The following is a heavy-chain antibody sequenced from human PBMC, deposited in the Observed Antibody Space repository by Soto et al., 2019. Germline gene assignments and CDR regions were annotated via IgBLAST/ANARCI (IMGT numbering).Heavy chain of an antibody. Sequence: GGSLRLSCAASGFTFSSYAMHWVRQAPGKGLEWVAVISYDGSNKYYADSVKGRFTISRDNSKNTLYLQMNSLRAEDTAVYYCARDLGGPAPYYYYYGMDVWGQGTTVTVYS. CDR3: ARDLGGPAPYYYYYGMDV. J-gene: IGHJ6*02. CDR1: GFTFSSYA. D-gene: IGHD2-15*01. V-gene: IGHV3-30-3*01. CDR2: ISYDGSNK.